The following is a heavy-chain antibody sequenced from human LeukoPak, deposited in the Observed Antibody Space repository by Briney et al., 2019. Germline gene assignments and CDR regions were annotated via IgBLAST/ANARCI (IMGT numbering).Heavy chain of an antibody. V-gene: IGHV3-7*05. CDR2: IKEGGSEI. Sequence: GGSLRLSCPASGFTVSRHWMSWVRQAPGKGLEWVAKIKEGGSEIYHVDSVKGRFTISRDNPKNSLYLQMNSLRAEDTAVYYCATLYRDYFVYWGQGTLVTVSA. J-gene: IGHJ4*02. CDR1: GFTVSRHW. D-gene: IGHD2-8*01. CDR3: ATLYRDYFVY.